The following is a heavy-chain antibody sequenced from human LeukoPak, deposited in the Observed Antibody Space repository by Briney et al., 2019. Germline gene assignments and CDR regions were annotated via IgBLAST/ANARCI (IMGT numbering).Heavy chain of an antibody. V-gene: IGHV5-51*01. D-gene: IGHD2-2*02. CDR3: ARHSGSYCSSSTCYTPYDY. J-gene: IGHJ4*02. Sequence: GESLKISCEGSGYNFTTFWIAGVRQMPGKGLEWMGVIYPGDSDTRYSPSFQGQVIISADNSIRTAYLQWSSLQASDTAMYYCARHSGSYCSSSTCYTPYDYWGQGTLVTVSS. CDR1: GYNFTTFW. CDR2: IYPGDSDT.